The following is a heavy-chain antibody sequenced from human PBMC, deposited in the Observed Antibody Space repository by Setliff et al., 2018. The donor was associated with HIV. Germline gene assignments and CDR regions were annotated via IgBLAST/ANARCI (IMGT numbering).Heavy chain of an antibody. D-gene: IGHD6-19*01. J-gene: IGHJ4*02. CDR1: GYSFKTYW. CDR2: IYPADSDT. Sequence: PGESLKISCKASGYSFKTYWIGWVRQMPGKGLEWMGTIYPADSDTRYSPSFQGQVTISADKANRTVYLQWRSLKTSDTAMYYCARHLSPGGSGWYPDYFDYWGQGTLVTVSS. CDR3: ARHLSPGGSGWYPDYFDY. V-gene: IGHV5-51*01.